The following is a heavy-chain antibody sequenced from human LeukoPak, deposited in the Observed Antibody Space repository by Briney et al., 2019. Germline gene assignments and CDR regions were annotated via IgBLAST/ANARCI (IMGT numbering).Heavy chain of an antibody. CDR2: ISSSGST. J-gene: IGHJ4*02. Sequence: PSQTLSLTCTVSGDSISSGDYYWSWIRQPAGKGLEWIGRISSSGSTNYNPSLKSRVTISVDTSKNQFSLKLSSVTAADTAVYFCARGPYSYDSSGAFDIWGQGTLVTVSS. D-gene: IGHD3-22*01. V-gene: IGHV4-61*02. CDR3: ARGPYSYDSSGAFDI. CDR1: GDSISSGDYY.